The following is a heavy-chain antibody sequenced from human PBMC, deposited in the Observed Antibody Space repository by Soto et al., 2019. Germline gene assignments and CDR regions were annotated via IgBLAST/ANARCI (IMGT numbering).Heavy chain of an antibody. J-gene: IGHJ3*02. V-gene: IGHV3-21*01. Sequence: GSLRLSCAASGFTFSSYSMNWVRQAPGKGLEWVSSISSSSYIYYADSVKGRFTISRDNAKNSLYLQMNSLRAEDTAVYYCARVVIVATKAPHDAFDIWGQGTRVTVSS. CDR2: ISSSSYI. CDR3: ARVVIVATKAPHDAFDI. D-gene: IGHD5-12*01. CDR1: GFTFSSYS.